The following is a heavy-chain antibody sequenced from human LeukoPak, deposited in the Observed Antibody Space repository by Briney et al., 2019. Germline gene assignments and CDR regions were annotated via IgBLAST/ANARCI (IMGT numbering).Heavy chain of an antibody. Sequence: GGSLRLSCAASGFTFSNYWMSWVRQTPGKGLEWVANIKEDGSDKYYVDSVKGRFTISRDNAKNSQYLQMNSLRAEDTAVYYCARDTGYNTFDYWGQGTLVTVSA. V-gene: IGHV3-7*05. D-gene: IGHD5-24*01. CDR1: GFTFSNYW. J-gene: IGHJ4*02. CDR3: ARDTGYNTFDY. CDR2: IKEDGSDK.